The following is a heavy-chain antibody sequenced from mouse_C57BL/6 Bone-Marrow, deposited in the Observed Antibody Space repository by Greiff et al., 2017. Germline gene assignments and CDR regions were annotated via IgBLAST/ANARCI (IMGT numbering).Heavy chain of an antibody. D-gene: IGHD3-3*01. Sequence: EVQLQESGGGLVQPGGSMKLSCAASGFTFSDAWMDWVRQSPEKGLEWVAEIRNKANNHATYYAESLKGRFTISRDDSKSSVYLQMNSLRAEDTGIYYCTRNRGPYFDYWGQGTTLTVSS. J-gene: IGHJ2*01. CDR2: IRNKANNHAT. CDR1: GFTFSDAW. V-gene: IGHV6-6*01. CDR3: TRNRGPYFDY.